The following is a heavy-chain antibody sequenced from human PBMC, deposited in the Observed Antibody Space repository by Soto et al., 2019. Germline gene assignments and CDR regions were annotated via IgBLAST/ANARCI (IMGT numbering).Heavy chain of an antibody. Sequence: SETLSLTCAVYGGSFSGYYWSWIRQPPGKGLEWIGEINHSGSTNYNPSLKSRVTISVDTSKNQFSLKLSSVTAADTAVYYCARVGLAAAGAPDYWGQGTLVTVSS. V-gene: IGHV4-34*01. J-gene: IGHJ4*02. CDR3: ARVGLAAAGAPDY. CDR1: GGSFSGYY. CDR2: INHSGST. D-gene: IGHD6-13*01.